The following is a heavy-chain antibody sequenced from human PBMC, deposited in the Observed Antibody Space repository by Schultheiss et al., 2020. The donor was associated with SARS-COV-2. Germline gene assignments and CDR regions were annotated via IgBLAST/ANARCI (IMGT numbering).Heavy chain of an antibody. CDR2: INYSGST. V-gene: IGHV4-61*05. J-gene: IGHJ5*02. Sequence: SETLSLTCTVSGGSISSSSYYWGWIRQSPGKGLEWIGLINYSGSTNYNPSLKSRVTISIDTSKNQFSLKLNSVTAADTAVYYCVRGRKWSSNLFRSHWFGPWGQGTLVTVSS. CDR1: GGSISSSSYY. D-gene: IGHD1-14*01. CDR3: VRGRKWSSNLFRSHWFGP.